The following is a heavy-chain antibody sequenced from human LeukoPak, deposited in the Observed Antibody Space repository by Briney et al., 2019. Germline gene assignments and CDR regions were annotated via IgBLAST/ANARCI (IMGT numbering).Heavy chain of an antibody. D-gene: IGHD2-15*01. CDR3: AKGGYCSGGSCYRSPEYYFDY. CDR1: GFTFDDYA. J-gene: IGHJ4*02. CDR2: ISWDGGST. V-gene: IGHV3-43D*03. Sequence: GGSLRLSCAASGFTFDDYAMHWFRQAPGKGLEWVSLISWDGGSTYYADSVKGRFTISRDNSKNSLYLQMNSLRAEDTALYYCAKGGYCSGGSCYRSPEYYFDYWGQGTLVTVSS.